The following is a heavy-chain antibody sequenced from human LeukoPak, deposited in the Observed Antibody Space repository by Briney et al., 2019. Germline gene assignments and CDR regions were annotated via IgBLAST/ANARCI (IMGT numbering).Heavy chain of an antibody. D-gene: IGHD2-15*01. V-gene: IGHV4-39*01. Sequence: SETLSLTCTVSGGSISSSSYYWGWIRQPPGKGLEWIGSIYYSGSTYYNPSLKSRVTISVDTSKNQFPLKLSSVTAADTAVYYCARHLGYCSGGSCYRYYYGMDVWGQGTTVTVSS. J-gene: IGHJ6*02. CDR1: GGSISSSSYY. CDR2: IYYSGST. CDR3: ARHLGYCSGGSCYRYYYGMDV.